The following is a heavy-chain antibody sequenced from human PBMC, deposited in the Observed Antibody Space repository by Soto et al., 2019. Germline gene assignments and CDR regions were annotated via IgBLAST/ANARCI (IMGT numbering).Heavy chain of an antibody. D-gene: IGHD2-15*01. Sequence: GGSLRLSCAASGFTLGSYAMSWVRQAPGKGLEWVSTLGGGGDTYYADSVKGRFTISRDTSKNTLYLQMNNLRAEDTAVYHCAKGVVHSCSGGTCYSRVFDYWGQGSLVTVSS. CDR2: LGGGGDT. J-gene: IGHJ4*02. CDR1: GFTLGSYA. V-gene: IGHV3-23*01. CDR3: AKGVVHSCSGGTCYSRVFDY.